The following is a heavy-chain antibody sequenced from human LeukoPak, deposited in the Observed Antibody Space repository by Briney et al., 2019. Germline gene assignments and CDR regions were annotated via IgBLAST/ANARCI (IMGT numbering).Heavy chain of an antibody. J-gene: IGHJ5*02. D-gene: IGHD1-26*01. Sequence: PLASVKVSCKASGYTFTSYYINWVRQATGQGPEWMGWMNPNSGNTDYAQRFQGRVTMTRNTSISTAYMELRSLRSDDTAVYYCATTKRSIVGAPNWFDPWGQGTLVTVSS. CDR3: ATTKRSIVGAPNWFDP. CDR1: GYTFTSYY. CDR2: MNPNSGNT. V-gene: IGHV1-8*01.